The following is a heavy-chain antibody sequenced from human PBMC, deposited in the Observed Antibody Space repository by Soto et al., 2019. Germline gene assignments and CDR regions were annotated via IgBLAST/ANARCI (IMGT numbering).Heavy chain of an antibody. CDR2: IYSSGST. V-gene: IGHV4-59*01. J-gene: IGHJ4*02. Sequence: SETLSLTCTVSGDSINGYSWSWIRQPPGKGLEWIGYIYSSGSTTYNPSLKSRLTMSIDTSEKQFSLKLSSVTAADTAVYYCAGDYGSGSYRFDYWGQGALVTVS. D-gene: IGHD3-10*01. CDR3: AGDYGSGSYRFDY. CDR1: GDSINGYS.